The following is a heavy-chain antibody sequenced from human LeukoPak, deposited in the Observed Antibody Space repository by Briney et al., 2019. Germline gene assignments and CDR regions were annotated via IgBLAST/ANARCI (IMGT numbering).Heavy chain of an antibody. Sequence: ASVKVSCTVSGYTLTELSMHWVRQAPGKGLEWMGGFNPEDGETIYAQKFQGRVTITEDTSTDTAYMELSSLRSEDTAVYYCETGSRYCRGGSCYLNNWFDPWGRGTLVTVCS. CDR3: ETGSRYCRGGSCYLNNWFDP. J-gene: IGHJ5*02. CDR2: FNPEDGET. D-gene: IGHD2-15*01. V-gene: IGHV1-24*01. CDR1: GYTLTELS.